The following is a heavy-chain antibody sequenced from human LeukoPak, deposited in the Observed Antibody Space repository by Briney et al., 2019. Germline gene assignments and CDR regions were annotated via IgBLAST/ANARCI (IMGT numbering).Heavy chain of an antibody. CDR3: ATHLKQFY. D-gene: IGHD4-11*01. CDR1: GGSISGSSYY. Sequence: SETLSLTCTVSGGSISGSSYYWGWIRQPPGKGLEWIGSIYYSGSTYYNPSLKSRVTISVDTSKNQFSLKLSSVTAADTAVYYCATHLKQFYWGQGTLVTVSS. CDR2: IYYSGST. V-gene: IGHV4-39*01. J-gene: IGHJ4*02.